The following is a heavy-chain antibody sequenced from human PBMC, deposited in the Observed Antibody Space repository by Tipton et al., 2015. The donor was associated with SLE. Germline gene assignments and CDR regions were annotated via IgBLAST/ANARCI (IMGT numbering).Heavy chain of an antibody. J-gene: IGHJ3*01. CDR2: IHTSGST. CDR3: ARSTYDSSAYL. CDR1: GGSMSYHY. Sequence: TLSLTCTVSGGSMSYHYWSWIRQPAGKGLAWLGHIHTSGSTYYNPSLTSRVTMSLDTSKNQFSLKLNSVTAADMAVYYCARSTYDSSAYLWGQGTMVTVSS. V-gene: IGHV4-4*07. D-gene: IGHD3-22*01.